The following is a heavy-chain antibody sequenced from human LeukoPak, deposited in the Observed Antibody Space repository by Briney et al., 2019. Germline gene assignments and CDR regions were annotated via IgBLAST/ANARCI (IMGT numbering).Heavy chain of an antibody. CDR3: ARVRGVAAGTDY. J-gene: IGHJ4*02. D-gene: IGHD6-13*01. Sequence: SETLSLTCAIHGGSFSDYSWTWIRQSPGKGLEWIGEISHTGGTNYKPSLNSRVTISVDTSKKQISLNLTSVTVADTAVYYCARVRGVAAGTDYWGQGTLVTVSS. V-gene: IGHV4-34*01. CDR1: GGSFSDYS. CDR2: ISHTGGT.